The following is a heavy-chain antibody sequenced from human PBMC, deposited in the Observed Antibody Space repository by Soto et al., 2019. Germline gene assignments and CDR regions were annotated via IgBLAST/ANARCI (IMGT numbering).Heavy chain of an antibody. Sequence: ASVKVSCKASGYTFTSYDINWVRQATGQGLEWMGWMNPNSGNAGYAQKFQGRVTMTRNTSISTAYMELSSLRSEDTAVYYCARRANLRRVNNWFDPWGQGTLVPVSS. CDR3: ARRANLRRVNNWFDP. D-gene: IGHD2-21*01. CDR1: GYTFTSYD. J-gene: IGHJ5*02. V-gene: IGHV1-8*01. CDR2: MNPNSGNA.